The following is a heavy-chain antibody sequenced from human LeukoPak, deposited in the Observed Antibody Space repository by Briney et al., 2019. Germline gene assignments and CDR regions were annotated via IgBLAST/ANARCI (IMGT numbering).Heavy chain of an antibody. J-gene: IGHJ4*02. CDR3: ARRTWDSSGYTTPDY. V-gene: IGHV3-48*03. CDR1: GFTFSSYE. CDR2: ISSSGSTI. Sequence: GGSLRLSCAASGFTFSSYEMNWVRQAPGKGLEWVSYISSSGSTIYYADSVKGRFTISRDNAKNSLYLQMNSLRAEDTAVYYCARRTWDSSGYTTPDYWGQGTLVTVSS. D-gene: IGHD3-22*01.